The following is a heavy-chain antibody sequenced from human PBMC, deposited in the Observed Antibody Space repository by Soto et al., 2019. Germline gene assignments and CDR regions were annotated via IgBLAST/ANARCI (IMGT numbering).Heavy chain of an antibody. V-gene: IGHV3-30-3*01. Sequence: QVQLVESGGGVVQPGRSLRLSCAASGFTFSSYAMHWVRQAPGKGLEWVAVISYDGSNKYYADSVKGRFTISRDISKNTLYLQMNSLRPEDTAVYYCARAGGLLPDYWGQGTLVTVSS. CDR2: ISYDGSNK. CDR3: ARAGGLLPDY. CDR1: GFTFSSYA. D-gene: IGHD2-15*01. J-gene: IGHJ4*02.